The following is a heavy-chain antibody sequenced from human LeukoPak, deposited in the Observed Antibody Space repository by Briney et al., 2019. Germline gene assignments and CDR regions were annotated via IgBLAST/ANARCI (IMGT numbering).Heavy chain of an antibody. D-gene: IGHD5-18*01. CDR3: ARGTVDTAMIQYYFDY. V-gene: IGHV4-34*01. J-gene: IGHJ4*02. Sequence: SETLSLTCAVYGGSFSGYDWSWIRQPPGKGLEWIGEINHSGSTNYNPSLKSRVTISVDTSKNQFPLKLSSVTAADTAVYYCARGTVDTAMIQYYFDYWGQGTLVTVSS. CDR1: GGSFSGYD. CDR2: INHSGST.